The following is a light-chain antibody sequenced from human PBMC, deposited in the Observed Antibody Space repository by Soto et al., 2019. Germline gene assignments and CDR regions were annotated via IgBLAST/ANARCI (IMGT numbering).Light chain of an antibody. Sequence: DIQMTQSPSTLSASVGDRVTITCRASRSISNWLAWYQQKPGKAPKLLIYDASDLETGVPSRFSGSGSGTGFTFTISSLQPEDFATYYCQQYESLPLTFGQGTRLEIK. V-gene: IGKV1-33*01. CDR1: RSISNW. J-gene: IGKJ5*01. CDR2: DAS. CDR3: QQYESLPLT.